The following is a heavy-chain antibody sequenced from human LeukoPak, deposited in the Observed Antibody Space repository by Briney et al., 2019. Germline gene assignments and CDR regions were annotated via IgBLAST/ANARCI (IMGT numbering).Heavy chain of an antibody. CDR3: AHSRSLWSTPDY. CDR1: GFSLSTSGVG. D-gene: IGHD2-21*01. Sequence: NVSGPTLVKPTHTLTLTCTFSGFSLSTSGVGVGWIREPPEKALEWLAIIYWDDDKRYSPSLKSRLTITKDTSKNQVVLTMTNMDPVDTATYYCAHSRSLWSTPDYWGQGTLVTVSS. J-gene: IGHJ4*02. CDR2: IYWDDDK. V-gene: IGHV2-5*02.